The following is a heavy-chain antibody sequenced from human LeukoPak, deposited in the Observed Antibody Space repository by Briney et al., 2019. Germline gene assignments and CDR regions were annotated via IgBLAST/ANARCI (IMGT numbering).Heavy chain of an antibody. D-gene: IGHD6-13*01. CDR1: GGSFSGYY. CDR3: ARGSSSRIDP. Sequence: NSSETLSLTCAVYGGSFSGYYWSWIRQPPGKGLEWIGEINHSGSTNYNPSLKSRVTISVDTSKNQFSLKLSSVTAADTAVDYCARGSSSRIDPWGQGTLVTVSS. V-gene: IGHV4-34*01. CDR2: INHSGST. J-gene: IGHJ5*02.